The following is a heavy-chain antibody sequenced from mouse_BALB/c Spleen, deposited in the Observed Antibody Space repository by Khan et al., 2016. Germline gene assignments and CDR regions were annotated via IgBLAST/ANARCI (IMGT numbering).Heavy chain of an antibody. Sequence: LVKTGASVKISCKASGYSFTGYFMHWVKQSHGKSLEWFGYISCYNGATNYNQKFKGKATFTVDTSSSTAYMQFNSLTSEDSAVYYCARADYDGYYAMDYWGQGTSVTVSS. D-gene: IGHD2-4*01. CDR2: ISCYNGAT. J-gene: IGHJ4*01. CDR3: ARADYDGYYAMDY. CDR1: GYSFTGYF. V-gene: IGHV1S34*01.